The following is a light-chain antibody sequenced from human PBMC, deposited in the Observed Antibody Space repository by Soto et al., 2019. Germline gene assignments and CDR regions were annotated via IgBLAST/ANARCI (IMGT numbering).Light chain of an antibody. CDR2: SNN. CDR3: AAWGDSLNAYV. V-gene: IGLV1-44*01. CDR1: SSNIGSTT. J-gene: IGLJ1*01. Sequence: QSVLTQPPSASGTPGQRVTISCSGSSSNIGSTTVNWYQQLPGTAPKLLIYSNNQRPSGVPDRFSGSKSDTSASLAISGLQSEDEADYYCAAWGDSLNAYVFGTGTKVTVL.